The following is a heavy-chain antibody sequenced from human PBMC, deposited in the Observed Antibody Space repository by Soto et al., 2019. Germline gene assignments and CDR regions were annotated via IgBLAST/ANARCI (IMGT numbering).Heavy chain of an antibody. CDR1: GGSISSYY. V-gene: IGHV4-59*01. D-gene: IGHD3-10*01. J-gene: IGHJ4*02. CDR2: IYYSGST. CDR3: ARDADYGSGEMGY. Sequence: SETLSLTCTVSGGSISSYYWSWIRQPPGKGLEWIGYIYYSGSTNYNPSLKSRVTISVDTSKNQFSLKLSSVTAADTAVYYCARDADYGSGEMGYWGKGTLVTVSS.